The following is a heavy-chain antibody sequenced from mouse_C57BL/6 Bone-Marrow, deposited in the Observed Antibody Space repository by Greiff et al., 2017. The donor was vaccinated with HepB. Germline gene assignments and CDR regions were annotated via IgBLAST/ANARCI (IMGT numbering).Heavy chain of an antibody. CDR3: TRNPAYFLWFAY. D-gene: IGHD2-10*01. V-gene: IGHV5-9-1*02. CDR1: GFTFSSYA. CDR2: ISSGGDYI. J-gene: IGHJ3*01. Sequence: DVHLVESGEGLVKPGGSLKLSCAASGFTFSSYAMSWVRQTPEKRLEWVAYISSGGDYIYYADTVKGRFTISRDNARNTLYLQMSSLKSEDTAMYYCTRNPAYFLWFAYWGQGTLVTVSA.